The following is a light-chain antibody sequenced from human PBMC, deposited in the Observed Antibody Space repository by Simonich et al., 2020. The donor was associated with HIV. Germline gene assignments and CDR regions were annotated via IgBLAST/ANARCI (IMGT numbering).Light chain of an antibody. Sequence: QSALTQPVSVSGSPGQSITISCTGTSSDVGGYNYVSWYQRHPGKAPKLMIYDVNTRASGVSNRFSGSKSGNTASLTISGLQAEDEADYYCCSYAGSSTLVVFGGGTKLTVL. V-gene: IGLV2-23*02. CDR2: DVN. CDR3: CSYAGSSTLVV. CDR1: SSDVGGYNY. J-gene: IGLJ2*01.